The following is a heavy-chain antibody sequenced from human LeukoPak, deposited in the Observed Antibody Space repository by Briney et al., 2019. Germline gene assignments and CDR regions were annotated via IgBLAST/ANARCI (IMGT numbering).Heavy chain of an antibody. CDR2: IKTRGDGATT. CDR1: GFMFSDYA. CDR3: TTEAPYTSGWFS. Sequence: AGGSLRLSCAACGFMFSDYAMHWVRQTPWKGLEWVGRIKTRGDGATTDLTAPVKGRFAISRDDSKSTLYLHMNSLTIDDTAVYYCTTEAPYTSGWFSWGQGTLVTVSS. J-gene: IGHJ5*02. D-gene: IGHD6-13*01. V-gene: IGHV3-15*05.